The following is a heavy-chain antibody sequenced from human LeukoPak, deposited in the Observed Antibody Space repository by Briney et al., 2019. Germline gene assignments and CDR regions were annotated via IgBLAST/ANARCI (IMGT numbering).Heavy chain of an antibody. J-gene: IGHJ3*02. CDR1: GGSISSYY. CDR2: IYYSGST. D-gene: IGHD5-12*01. V-gene: IGHV4-59*01. Sequence: SETLSLTCTVSGGSISSYYWSWIRQPPGKGLEWIGYIYYSGSTNYNPSLKSRVTISVDTSKNQFSLKLSSVTAADTAVYYCARYGGATGLLDAFGIWGQGTMVTVSS. CDR3: ARYGGATGLLDAFGI.